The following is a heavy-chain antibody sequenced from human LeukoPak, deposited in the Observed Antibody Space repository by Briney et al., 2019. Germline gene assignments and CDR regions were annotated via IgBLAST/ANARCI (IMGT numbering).Heavy chain of an antibody. CDR2: ISGSGGST. CDR1: GFIFSSYA. V-gene: IGHV3-23*01. Sequence: GGSLRLSCVGSGFIFSSYAMSWVRQAPGKGLEWVSGISGSGGSTHYADSVKGRFTISRDNSKNTLYLQKNSLRAEDTAMFYCAKTLHMSPTTISYGLDVWGQGITVTVSS. J-gene: IGHJ6*02. D-gene: IGHD1-1*01. CDR3: AKTLHMSPTTISYGLDV.